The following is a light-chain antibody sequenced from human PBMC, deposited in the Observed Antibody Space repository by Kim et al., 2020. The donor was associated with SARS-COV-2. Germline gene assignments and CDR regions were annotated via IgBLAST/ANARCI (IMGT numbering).Light chain of an antibody. V-gene: IGLV2-14*03. CDR3: NSYTSSTTLYV. CDR2: DVS. J-gene: IGLJ1*01. CDR1: SSDIGGYNY. Sequence: QSALTQPASVSGSPGQSITISCTGTSSDIGGYNYVSWYQQHPGKAPKLIIYDVSNRPSGVSYRFSGSKSGNTASLTISGLQAEDEADYYCNSYTSSTTLYVFGTGTKVTVL.